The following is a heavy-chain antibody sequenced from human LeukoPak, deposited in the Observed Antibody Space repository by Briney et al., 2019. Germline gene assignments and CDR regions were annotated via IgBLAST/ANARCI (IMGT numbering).Heavy chain of an antibody. D-gene: IGHD2-21*02. V-gene: IGHV6-1*01. CDR3: ARTAHGGAFDI. Sequence: SQTLSLTCAISGDSVSSNSAAWSWIRQSPLRGLEWLGRTYYRLKWYTHYAVSVKSRITINPDTSKNQFSLQLNSVTPEDTAVYYCARTAHGGAFDIWGQGTMVTVSS. CDR1: GDSVSSNSAA. J-gene: IGHJ3*02. CDR2: TYYRLKWYT.